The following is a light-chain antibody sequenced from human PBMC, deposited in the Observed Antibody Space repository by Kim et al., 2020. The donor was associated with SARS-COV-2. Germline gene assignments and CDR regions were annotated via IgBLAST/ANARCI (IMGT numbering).Light chain of an antibody. J-gene: IGKJ5*01. CDR2: DAS. CDR3: QQRSNWPR. Sequence: ALSPGERATLSCRASQSVSSYLAWYQQKPGQAPRLLIYDASNRATGIPARFSGSGSGTDFTLTISSLEPEDFAVYYCQQRSNWPRFGQGTRLEIK. CDR1: QSVSSY. V-gene: IGKV3-11*01.